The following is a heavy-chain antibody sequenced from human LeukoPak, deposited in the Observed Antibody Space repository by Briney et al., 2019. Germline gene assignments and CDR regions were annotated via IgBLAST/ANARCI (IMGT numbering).Heavy chain of an antibody. CDR3: VVASSDLDY. CDR2: ISANGGTT. J-gene: IGHJ4*02. CDR1: GFTFISHA. D-gene: IGHD6-25*01. V-gene: IGHV3-64D*06. Sequence: GGSLRLSCSASGFTFISHAMHWVRQAPGEGLEYVSAISANGGTTYYADSVKGRFSISRDNSKSTLYLQMRRLRTEDTALYYCVVASSDLDYWGQGTLVTVSS.